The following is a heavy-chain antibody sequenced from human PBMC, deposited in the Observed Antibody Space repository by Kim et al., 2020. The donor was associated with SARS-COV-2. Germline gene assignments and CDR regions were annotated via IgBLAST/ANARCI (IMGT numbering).Heavy chain of an antibody. CDR2: INAGNGNT. CDR3: AREKLGYCSSTSCYGPSDY. D-gene: IGHD2-2*01. Sequence: ASVKVSCKASGYTFTSYAMHWVRQAPGQRLEWMGWINAGNGNTKYSQKFQGRVTITRDTSASTAYMELSSLRSEDTAVYYCAREKLGYCSSTSCYGPSDYWGQGTLVTVSS. V-gene: IGHV1-3*01. J-gene: IGHJ4*02. CDR1: GYTFTSYA.